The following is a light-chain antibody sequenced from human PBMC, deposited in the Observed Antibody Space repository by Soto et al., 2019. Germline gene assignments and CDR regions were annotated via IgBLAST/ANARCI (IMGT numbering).Light chain of an antibody. CDR3: QQRRNWLLS. Sequence: IVLTQSPGTLSLSPGEGATLSCRASQSVNNNYLAWYQQKPGQAPRLLIYGASNRATGIPARFSGSGSGTDFTLTISSLEPEDFAVYYCQQRRNWLLSFGGGTKVEIK. CDR2: GAS. J-gene: IGKJ4*01. V-gene: IGKV3-11*01. CDR1: QSVNNNY.